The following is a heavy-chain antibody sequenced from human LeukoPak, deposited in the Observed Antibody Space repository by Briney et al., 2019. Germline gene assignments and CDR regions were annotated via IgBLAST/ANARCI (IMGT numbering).Heavy chain of an antibody. Sequence: GGSLRLSCAASGFTFSSYWMSWVGQDPGKGLEWVANIKQDGSEKYYVDSVKGRFTISRDNAKNSLYLQMNSLRAEDTAVYYCARVWFGELLPADYWGQGTLVTVSS. CDR2: IKQDGSEK. J-gene: IGHJ4*02. V-gene: IGHV3-7*01. CDR1: GFTFSSYW. CDR3: ARVWFGELLPADY. D-gene: IGHD3-10*01.